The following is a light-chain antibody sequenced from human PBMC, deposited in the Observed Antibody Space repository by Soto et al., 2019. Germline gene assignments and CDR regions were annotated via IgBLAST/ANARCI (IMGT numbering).Light chain of an antibody. CDR3: QQYYSYLLHT. V-gene: IGKV1-8*01. Sequence: AIRMTQSPSSLSASTGDRVTITCRASQGISSYLAWYQQKPGKAPKLLIYAASTLQSGVPSRFSGSGSGTDFTLTISCLQSEDFATYYCQQYYSYLLHTFGPGTKVDIK. CDR1: QGISSY. CDR2: AAS. J-gene: IGKJ3*01.